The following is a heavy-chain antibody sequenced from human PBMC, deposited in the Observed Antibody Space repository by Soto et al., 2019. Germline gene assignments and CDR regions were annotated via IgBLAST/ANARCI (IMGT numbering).Heavy chain of an antibody. V-gene: IGHV4-59*08. CDR3: ARLKPGYYYDP. CDR1: GGSISSYY. CDR2: IYYSGST. Sequence: SETLSLTCTVSGGSISSYYWSWIRQPPGKGLECIGYIYYSGSTNYNPSLKSRVTISVDTSKNQFSLKLSSVTAADTAEYYCARLKPGYYYDPWGQGTPVTVSS. J-gene: IGHJ5*02. D-gene: IGHD3-10*01.